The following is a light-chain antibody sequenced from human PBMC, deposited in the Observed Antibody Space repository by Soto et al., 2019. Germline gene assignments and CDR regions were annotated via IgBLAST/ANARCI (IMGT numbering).Light chain of an antibody. J-gene: IGKJ1*01. CDR2: DAS. V-gene: IGKV3-11*01. CDR1: QSVRSY. Sequence: EIVLTQSPGTLSLSPGERATLSCRASQSVRSYLAWYQQKPGQAPRLLIYDASNRATGIPARFSGSGSGTDFTLTISSLEPEDFAVYYCQQRSNWPRTFGQGTKVDI. CDR3: QQRSNWPRT.